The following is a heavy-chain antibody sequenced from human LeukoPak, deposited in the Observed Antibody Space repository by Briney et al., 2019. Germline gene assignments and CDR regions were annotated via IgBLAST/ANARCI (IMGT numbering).Heavy chain of an antibody. D-gene: IGHD6-6*01. J-gene: IGHJ3*02. CDR1: GGIFNGYY. CDR2: INRSGTT. V-gene: IGHV4-34*01. Sequence: SETLSLTCAVYGGIFNGYYWSWIRQPPGKGLEWIGEINRSGTTNYNPSLKSRVTISVDTSKNQFSLKLSSVTAADTAVYYCARHGSTAARRSFDIWGQGTMVTVSS. CDR3: ARHGSTAARRSFDI.